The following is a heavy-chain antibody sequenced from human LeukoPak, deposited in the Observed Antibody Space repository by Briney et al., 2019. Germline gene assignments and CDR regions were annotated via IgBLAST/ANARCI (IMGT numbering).Heavy chain of an antibody. Sequence: SETLSLTCTASGGSISSYYWSWIRQPPGKGLEWSGYIYYGGSTNYNPSLTSRVTISVDTSKNQFSLKLSFVTAADTAVYFCARYCSGGSCYGGFDYWGQGTLVTVSS. CDR3: ARYCSGGSCYGGFDY. J-gene: IGHJ4*02. V-gene: IGHV4-59*01. CDR1: GGSISSYY. CDR2: IYYGGST. D-gene: IGHD2-15*01.